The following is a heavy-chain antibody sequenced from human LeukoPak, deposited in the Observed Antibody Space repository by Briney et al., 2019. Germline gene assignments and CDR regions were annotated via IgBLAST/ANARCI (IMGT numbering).Heavy chain of an antibody. CDR2: VNPNTGDT. CDR1: GYTFTGYY. D-gene: IGHD4-11*01. V-gene: IGHV1-2*02. J-gene: IGHJ4*02. Sequence: ASEKVSCKASGYTFTGYYMHWVRQAPGKGFEWMGWVNPNTGDTNYAGNFQGAVNMTRDTSNSTAYLELVRLRSEDTAVYDCARGGWDSGTYSDFDYWGQGTLVTVSS. CDR3: ARGGWDSGTYSDFDY.